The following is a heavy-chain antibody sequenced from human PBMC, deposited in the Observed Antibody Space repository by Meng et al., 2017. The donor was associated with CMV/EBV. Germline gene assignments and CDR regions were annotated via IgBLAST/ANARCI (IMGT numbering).Heavy chain of an antibody. CDR2: ISSSGNTI. CDR1: GFTFSSYE. V-gene: IGHV3-48*03. D-gene: IGHD3-3*01. CDR3: ARENGVVIIPYDAFDI. Sequence: AGSLRLSCAVSGFTFSSYEMNWVRQAPGKGMEWVSYISSSGNTIYYGDSVKGRFTISRDNAKNSLYLQMNSLRAEDTAVYYCARENGVVIIPYDAFDIWGQGTMVTVSS. J-gene: IGHJ3*02.